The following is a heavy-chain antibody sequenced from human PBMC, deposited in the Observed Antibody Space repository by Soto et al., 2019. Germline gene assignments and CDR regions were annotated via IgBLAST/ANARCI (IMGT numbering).Heavy chain of an antibody. CDR3: TTEDYYSSSWPEYGMDV. D-gene: IGHD6-13*01. J-gene: IGHJ6*02. V-gene: IGHV3-15*07. CDR1: SSPFSNSP. CDR2: IKRKTDGGTT. Sequence: GSLWLPRAPSSSPFSNSPLNSGRPAPGKRVEWVGRIKRKTDGGTTDYAAPVKGRFTISRDDSKNTLYLQMNSLKTEDTAVYYCTTEDYYSSSWPEYGMDVWGQGTTVTVSS.